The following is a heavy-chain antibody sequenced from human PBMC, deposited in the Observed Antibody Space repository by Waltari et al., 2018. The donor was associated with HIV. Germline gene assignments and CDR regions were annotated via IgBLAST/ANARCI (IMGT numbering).Heavy chain of an antibody. Sequence: QVQLVESGGGVVQPGRSLRLSCAASGFAFSSNAMHWVRQAPGKGLEWVAVISYDGINKYYADSVKGRFTISRDHSKNTLYLQMNSLRSEDTALYYCARADERYSGRQTGYFDVWGRGTLLTVSS. V-gene: IGHV3-30-3*01. D-gene: IGHD1-26*01. CDR3: ARADERYSGRQTGYFDV. CDR1: GFAFSSNA. J-gene: IGHJ2*01. CDR2: ISYDGINK.